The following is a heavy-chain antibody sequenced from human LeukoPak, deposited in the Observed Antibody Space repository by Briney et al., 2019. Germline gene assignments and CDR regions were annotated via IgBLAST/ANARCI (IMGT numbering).Heavy chain of an antibody. CDR3: ARQGGSGLFDF. J-gene: IGHJ4*02. D-gene: IGHD3-10*01. Sequence: GESLKISCKGSGFDFSSSSIGWVRQMPGKGLEWMTIIRPADSDTRYSSSFRGQVTISADKSISTAYLQWSSLKASDTAMYYCARQGGSGLFDFWGQGILVTVSS. CDR1: GFDFSSSS. V-gene: IGHV5-51*01. CDR2: IRPADSDT.